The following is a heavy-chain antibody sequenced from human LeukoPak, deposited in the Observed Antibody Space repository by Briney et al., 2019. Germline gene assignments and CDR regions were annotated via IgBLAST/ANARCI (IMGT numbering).Heavy chain of an antibody. CDR2: IIPIFGTA. CDR1: GGTFSSYA. Sequence: SVKVSCKASGGTFSSYAISWVRQAPGQGLEWMGGIIPIFGTANYAQKFQGRVTMTRDMSTSTVYMDLSSLRSEDTAVYYCARSDCRGGSCLFDPWGQGTLVTVSS. CDR3: ARSDCRGGSCLFDP. J-gene: IGHJ5*02. D-gene: IGHD2-15*01. V-gene: IGHV1-69*05.